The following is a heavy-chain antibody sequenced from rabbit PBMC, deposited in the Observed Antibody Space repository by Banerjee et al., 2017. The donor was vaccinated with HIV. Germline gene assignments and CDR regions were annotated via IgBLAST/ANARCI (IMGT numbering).Heavy chain of an antibody. D-gene: IGHD6-1*01. Sequence: QEQLEESGGDLVKPEGSLTLTCTASGFSFSSSYWICWVRQAPGKGLEWIACIHTGSSTITYYASWAKGRFTISKTSSTTVTLQMTSLTAADTATYFCARDRGTVYVGYGDGMDLWGQGTLVTVS. J-gene: IGHJ4*01. CDR2: IHTGSSTIT. CDR1: GFSFSSSYW. V-gene: IGHV1S45*01. CDR3: ARDRGTVYVGYGDGMDL.